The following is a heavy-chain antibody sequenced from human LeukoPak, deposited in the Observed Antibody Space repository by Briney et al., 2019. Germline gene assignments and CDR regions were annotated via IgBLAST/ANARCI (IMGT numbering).Heavy chain of an antibody. CDR3: ARDMDIPLIDAFDI. CDR1: LYTFTGYF. J-gene: IGHJ3*02. V-gene: IGHV1-2*02. CDR2: MNTNSGGT. Sequence: AAVKVSCKTSLYTFTGYFLHWLRQAPGQGLEWVGWMNTNSGGTMYAQKFQGRVSMTRDTSISTAYMELSSLTSDDTAVYYCARDMDIPLIDAFDIWGQGTMVTVSS. D-gene: IGHD2-2*03.